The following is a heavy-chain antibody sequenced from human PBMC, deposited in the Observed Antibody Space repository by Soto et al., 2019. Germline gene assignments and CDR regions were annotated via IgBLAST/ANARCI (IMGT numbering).Heavy chain of an antibody. Sequence: QVQLVESGGGVVQPGRSLRLSCAASGFTFSSYGMHWVRQAPGKGLEWVAVIWYDGSNKYYADSVKGRFTISRDNSKNTLYLQMISLRAEDTAVYYCARDMVRGVTPYYYYMDVWGKGTTVTVSS. V-gene: IGHV3-33*01. CDR1: GFTFSSYG. CDR2: IWYDGSNK. CDR3: ARDMVRGVTPYYYYMDV. J-gene: IGHJ6*03. D-gene: IGHD3-10*01.